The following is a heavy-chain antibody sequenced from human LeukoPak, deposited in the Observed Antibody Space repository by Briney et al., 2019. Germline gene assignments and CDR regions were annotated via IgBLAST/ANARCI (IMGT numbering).Heavy chain of an antibody. CDR1: GFTFSSYA. J-gene: IGHJ5*02. CDR2: ISSSGDRT. Sequence: GGSLRLSCVVSGFTFSSYAMSCVRQAPGKGLDWVSGISSSGDRTYYADSVKGRFTISRDNPKNTAYLQMNSLRAEDTAVYYCAGLGSRGGHSWFFPWGGGTRVTASS. D-gene: IGHD2-2*01. CDR3: AGLGSRGGHSWFFP. V-gene: IGHV3-23*01.